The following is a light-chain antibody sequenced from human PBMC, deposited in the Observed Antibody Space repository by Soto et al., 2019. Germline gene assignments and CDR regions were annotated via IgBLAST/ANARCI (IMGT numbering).Light chain of an antibody. CDR2: GAS. V-gene: IGKV3-15*01. Sequence: EIVMTQSPATLSVSPGERATLSCRASQSVSSNLAWYQQKPGQAPRLLIYGASTRATGIPARFSGRGSGTEFTLTISSLQSEDFAVYCCQQYNNWPPWTFGQGTKVEIK. CDR1: QSVSSN. CDR3: QQYNNWPPWT. J-gene: IGKJ1*01.